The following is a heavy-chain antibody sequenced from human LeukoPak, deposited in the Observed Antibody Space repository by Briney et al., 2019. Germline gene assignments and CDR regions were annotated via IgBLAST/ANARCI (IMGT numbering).Heavy chain of an antibody. D-gene: IGHD6-13*01. CDR2: IYHNGPH. V-gene: IGHV4-4*02. Sequence: SETLSLTCAVSVGSISRGNWWTWVGQSPGKGLEWIGEIYHNGPHNYNPSLKSRVTISVDMSKNQFSLKLTSVTATDTTIYYCARGVVSSNWYKNWFDPWGQGTLVTVSS. CDR3: ARGVVSSNWYKNWFDP. CDR1: VGSISRGNW. J-gene: IGHJ5*02.